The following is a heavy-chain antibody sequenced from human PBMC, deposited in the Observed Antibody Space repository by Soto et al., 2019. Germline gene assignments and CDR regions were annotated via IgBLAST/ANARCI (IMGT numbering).Heavy chain of an antibody. CDR3: AWNIAARVDV. V-gene: IGHV4-34*01. CDR2: RNHSGST. J-gene: IGHJ6*02. Sequence: QVQLQQWGAGLLTPSETLSLTCAVYGASFSDYYWSWVRQAPGQGLEWIGERNHSGSTNYNPSLKSRVTISVDTSKNQFSLKVSSVTAADTAAYYCAWNIAARVDVWGQGTTVTVSS. D-gene: IGHD6-6*01. CDR1: GASFSDYY.